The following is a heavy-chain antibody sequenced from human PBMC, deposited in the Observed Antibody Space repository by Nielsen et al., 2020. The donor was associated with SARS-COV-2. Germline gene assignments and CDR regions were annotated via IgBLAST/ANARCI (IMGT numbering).Heavy chain of an antibody. CDR3: AIAPPADFWSGYHPFDY. V-gene: IGHV1-69*13. D-gene: IGHD3-3*01. CDR1: GVTFGNYG. J-gene: IGHJ4*02. CDR2: IIPVFGAT. Sequence: SVKVSCKASGVTFGNYGITWVRQAPGQGLDWMGGIIPVFGATNYGQKFQGRVKITADESTSTAYMELTSLTSEDTAVYYCAIAPPADFWSGYHPFDYWGQGTLVTVSS.